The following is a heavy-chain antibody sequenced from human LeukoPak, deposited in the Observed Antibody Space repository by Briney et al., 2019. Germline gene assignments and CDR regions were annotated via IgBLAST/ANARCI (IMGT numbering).Heavy chain of an antibody. J-gene: IGHJ4*02. CDR2: ISGSGGST. D-gene: IGHD3-22*01. CDR3: AKVRYYDSSYYFDY. V-gene: IGHV3-23*01. CDR1: GFTFSSYG. Sequence: GGSLRLSCAASGFTFSSYGMRWVRQAPGKGLEWVSAISGSGGSTYYADSVKGRFTISRDTSKNTLHLQMNSLRAKDAAVYSCAKVRYYDSSYYFDYWGQGTLVTVS.